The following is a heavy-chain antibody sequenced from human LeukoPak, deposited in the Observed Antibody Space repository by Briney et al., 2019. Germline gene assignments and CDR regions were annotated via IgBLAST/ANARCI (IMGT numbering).Heavy chain of an antibody. CDR1: GSYW. J-gene: IGHJ4*02. D-gene: IGHD2/OR15-2a*01. CDR2: INSDGSWT. V-gene: IGHV3-74*01. Sequence: GGSLRLSCAASGSYWMHWVRQAPGKGLVWVSHINSDGSWTSYADSVKGRFTISKDNAKNTVYLQMDNLRAEDTAVYYCVSFYETNWGRGTLVTVSS. CDR3: VSFYETN.